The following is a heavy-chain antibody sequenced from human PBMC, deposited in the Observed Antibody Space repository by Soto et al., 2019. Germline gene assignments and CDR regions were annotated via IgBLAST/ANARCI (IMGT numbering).Heavy chain of an antibody. D-gene: IGHD6-13*01. CDR3: ARDPSLVYSSRFGWFDP. J-gene: IGHJ5*02. CDR2: IWYDGSNK. CDR1: GFTFSSYG. V-gene: IGHV3-33*01. Sequence: GGSLRLSCAASGFTFSSYGMHWVHQAPGKGLEWVAVIWYDGSNKYYADSVKGRFTISRDNSKNTLYLQMNSLRAEDTAVYYCARDPSLVYSSRFGWFDPWGQGTLVTVSS.